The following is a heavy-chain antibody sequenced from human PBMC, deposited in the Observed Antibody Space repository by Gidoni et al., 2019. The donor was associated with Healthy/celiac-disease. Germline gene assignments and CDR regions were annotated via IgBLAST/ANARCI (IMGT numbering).Heavy chain of an antibody. CDR2: IDYSGST. CDR3: ARYLIAFDY. V-gene: IGHV4-59*01. Sequence: QVQLQESGPGLVKPSETLSLTGTVSGGSISSYYWSWIRQPPGKGLEWIGYIDYSGSTNYNPSLKSRVTISVDTSKTQFSLKLSSVTAADTAVYYCARYLIAFDYWGQGTLVTVSS. J-gene: IGHJ4*02. CDR1: GGSISSYY. D-gene: IGHD3-22*01.